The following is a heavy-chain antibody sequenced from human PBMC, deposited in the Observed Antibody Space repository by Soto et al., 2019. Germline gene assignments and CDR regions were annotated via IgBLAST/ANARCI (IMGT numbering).Heavy chain of an antibody. D-gene: IGHD2-2*01. Sequence: LRLSCAASGFTVSSNYMSWVRQAPGKGLEWVSVIYSGGSTYYADSVKGRFTISRDNSKNTLYLQMNSLRAEDTAVYYCARGGYCSSTSCSLDYWGQGTLVTVSS. J-gene: IGHJ4*02. V-gene: IGHV3-66*01. CDR1: GFTVSSNY. CDR3: ARGGYCSSTSCSLDY. CDR2: IYSGGST.